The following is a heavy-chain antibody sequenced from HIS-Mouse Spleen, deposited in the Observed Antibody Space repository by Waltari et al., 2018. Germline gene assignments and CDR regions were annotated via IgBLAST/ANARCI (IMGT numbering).Heavy chain of an antibody. D-gene: IGHD6-13*01. V-gene: IGHV4-39*07. CDR1: GGSISSSSYY. J-gene: IGHJ2*01. Sequence: QLQLQESGPGLVKPSETLSLTCTVSGGSISSSSYYWGWIRQPPGKGLEWIGSIYYSGSTHYKPSLRSRVTISVDTSKTQFSLKLSSVTAADTAVYYCAREIPYSSSWYDWYFDLWGRGTLVTVSS. CDR2: IYYSGST. CDR3: AREIPYSSSWYDWYFDL.